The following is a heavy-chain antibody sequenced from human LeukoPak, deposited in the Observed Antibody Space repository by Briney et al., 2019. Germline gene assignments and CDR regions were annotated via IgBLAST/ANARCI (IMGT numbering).Heavy chain of an antibody. V-gene: IGHV6-1*01. D-gene: IGHD3-16*02. CDR3: ARGGNYVWGSYRHNWFDP. Sequence: SQTLSLTCAISGDSVSSNSAAWNWIRQSPSRGLEWLGRTYYRSKWYNDYAVSVKSRITINPDTSKNQFSLKLSSVTAADTAVYYCARGGNYVWGSYRHNWFDPWGQGTLVTVSS. CDR1: GDSVSSNSAA. CDR2: TYYRSKWYN. J-gene: IGHJ5*02.